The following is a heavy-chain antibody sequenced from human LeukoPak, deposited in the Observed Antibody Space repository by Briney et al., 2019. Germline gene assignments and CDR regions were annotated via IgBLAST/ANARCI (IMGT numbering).Heavy chain of an antibody. CDR3: ARAGSGSFNYYMDV. CDR1: GGSNSSSNW. Sequence: SGTLSLTCAVSGGSNSSSNWWSWVRQPPGKGLEWIGEIYHSGSTNYNPSLKSRVTISVDKSKNQFSLKLSSVTAADTAVYYCARAGSGSFNYYMDVWGKGTTVTVSS. CDR2: IYHSGST. V-gene: IGHV4-4*02. D-gene: IGHD1-26*01. J-gene: IGHJ6*03.